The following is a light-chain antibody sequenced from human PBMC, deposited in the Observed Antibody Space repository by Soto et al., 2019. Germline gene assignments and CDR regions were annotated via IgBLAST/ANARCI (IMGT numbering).Light chain of an antibody. CDR1: QSVSSY. CDR3: QQRSNWPPYT. V-gene: IGKV3-11*01. J-gene: IGKJ2*01. Sequence: EMVLTQSPATLSLSPGERATLSGRASQSVSSYLAWYQQKPGQAPRLLIYDASNRATGIPARFSGSGSGTDFTLTISSLESEDFAVYYCQQRSNWPPYTFGQGTKLEIK. CDR2: DAS.